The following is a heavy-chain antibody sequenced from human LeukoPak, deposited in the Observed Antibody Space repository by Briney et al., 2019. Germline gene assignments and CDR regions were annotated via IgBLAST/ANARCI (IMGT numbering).Heavy chain of an antibody. CDR1: GFTFSSYG. V-gene: IGHV3-30*03. D-gene: IGHD3-22*01. J-gene: IGHJ4*02. Sequence: GGSLRLSCAASGFTFSSYGMHWVRQAPGKGLEWVAVISYDGSNKYYADSVKGRFTISRDNSKNTLYLQMNSLRTEDTAVYYCARGYDSSAYYPFNYWGQGTLVTVSS. CDR2: ISYDGSNK. CDR3: ARGYDSSAYYPFNY.